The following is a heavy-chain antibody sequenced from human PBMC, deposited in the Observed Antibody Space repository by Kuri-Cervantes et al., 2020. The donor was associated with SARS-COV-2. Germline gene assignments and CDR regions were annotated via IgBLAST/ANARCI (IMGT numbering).Heavy chain of an antibody. J-gene: IGHJ5*02. CDR1: GYSISSGYY. Sequence: ESLKISCAVSGYSISSGYYWGWIRQPPGKGLEWIGSIYHSGSTYYNPSFRSRVTISVDPSKAQFSLNLISVTAADTAVYYCAKLGGYTSGYNWFDPWGPGTLVTVSS. D-gene: IGHD5-18*01. V-gene: IGHV4-38-2*01. CDR2: IYHSGST. CDR3: AKLGGYTSGYNWFDP.